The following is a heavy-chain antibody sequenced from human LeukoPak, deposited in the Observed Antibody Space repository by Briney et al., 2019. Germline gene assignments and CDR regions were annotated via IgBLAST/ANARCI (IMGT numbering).Heavy chain of an antibody. V-gene: IGHV4-34*01. CDR3: ARVRAAAGTSWFDP. Sequence: KPSETLSLTCAVYGGSFSGYYWSGIRQPPGKGREWIGEINHSGSTNYNPSLKSRVTISVDTSKNQFSLKLNSVTAADPAVYYCARVRAAAGTSWFDPWGQGTLVTVSS. CDR2: INHSGST. J-gene: IGHJ5*02. CDR1: GGSFSGYY. D-gene: IGHD6-13*01.